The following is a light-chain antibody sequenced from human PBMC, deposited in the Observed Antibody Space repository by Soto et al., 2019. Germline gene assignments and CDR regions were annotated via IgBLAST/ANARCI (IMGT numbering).Light chain of an antibody. Sequence: EIVLTQSPGNLSLSPGEIATLSCRASQSVSSTYLAWYQQKPGQAPRLLIYGASNRATGIPDRFSGSGSGTDFTLTISRLEPEDFAVYYCQQYGGSRWSFGQGTRVDI. V-gene: IGKV3-20*01. CDR3: QQYGGSRWS. CDR2: GAS. J-gene: IGKJ1*01. CDR1: QSVSSTY.